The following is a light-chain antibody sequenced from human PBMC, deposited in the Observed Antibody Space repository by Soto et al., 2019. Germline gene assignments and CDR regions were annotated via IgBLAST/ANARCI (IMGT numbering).Light chain of an antibody. CDR2: DAS. J-gene: IGKJ2*01. CDR3: QQYTSDIYS. CDR1: KSLMTD. Sequence: DIQLTQSPSALSASVGDKVTITCRASKSLMTDLAWYQQKPGRAPKLLIYDASSLQTGVPSRFSGSGSGIEFSLTISSLQPEDFATYHCQQYTSDIYSFGQGTKLQ. V-gene: IGKV1-5*01.